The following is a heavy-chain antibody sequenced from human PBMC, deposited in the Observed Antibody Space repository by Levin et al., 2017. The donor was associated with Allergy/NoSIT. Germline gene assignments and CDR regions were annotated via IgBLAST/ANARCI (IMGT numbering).Heavy chain of an antibody. CDR2: ISYDGSNK. CDR1: GFTFSSYG. CDR3: AREISPSMTTVTLPSFDY. D-gene: IGHD4-17*01. Sequence: PGGSLRLSCAASGFTFSSYGMHWVRQAPGKGLEWVAVISYDGSNKYYADSVKGRFTISRDNSKNTLYLQMNSLRAEDTAVYYCAREISPSMTTVTLPSFDYWGQGTLVTVSS. J-gene: IGHJ4*02. V-gene: IGHV3-30*03.